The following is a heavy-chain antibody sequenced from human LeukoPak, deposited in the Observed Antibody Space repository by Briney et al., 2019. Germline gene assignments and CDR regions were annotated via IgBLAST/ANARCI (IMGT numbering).Heavy chain of an antibody. CDR1: GSTFSDYY. D-gene: IGHD3-9*01. J-gene: IGHJ4*02. CDR2: ISSSGSTI. CDR3: SRDSDRVDYDILTGYGGGPNFDY. V-gene: IGHV3-11*01. Sequence: GGSLRLSCAASGSTFSDYYMSWIRQAPGQGLEWFSYISSSGSTIYYADSVKGRFTISRDNAKSSLYLQMNSLRAEDTAVYYVSRDSDRVDYDILTGYGGGPNFDYWGQGTLGTVSS.